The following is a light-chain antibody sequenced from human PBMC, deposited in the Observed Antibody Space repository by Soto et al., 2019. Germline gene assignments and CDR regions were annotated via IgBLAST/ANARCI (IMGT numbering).Light chain of an antibody. CDR1: QGISSY. J-gene: IGKJ4*02. CDR3: QRLNSSPPS. CDR2: AAS. V-gene: IGKV1-9*01. Sequence: IQLTQSPSSLSASVGDRVTITCRASQGISSYLAWYQQKPGKAPKLLIYAASTLQSGVPSRFSGSGSGTDFTLTISTLHPKIFATYDGQRLNSSPPSFGGGTRGDIK.